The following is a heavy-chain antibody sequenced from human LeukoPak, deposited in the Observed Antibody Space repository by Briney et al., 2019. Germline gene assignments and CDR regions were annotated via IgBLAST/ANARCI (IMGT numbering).Heavy chain of an antibody. V-gene: IGHV1-18*01. CDR2: ISTYNGDT. CDR1: GYTFTKYG. J-gene: IGHJ5*01. CDR3: ARTPNYGSGSLFFWFDS. Sequence: ASVKVSCKASGYTFTKYGIGWVRQAPGQGLEWMGWISTYNGDTYYPQKVQGRVTMTTDTSTTTGYMELRSLRSDDTAVYYCARTPNYGSGSLFFWFDSWGQGTLVTVSS. D-gene: IGHD3-10*01.